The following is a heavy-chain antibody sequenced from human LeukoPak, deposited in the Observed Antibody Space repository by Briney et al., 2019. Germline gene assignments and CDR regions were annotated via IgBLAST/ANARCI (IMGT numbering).Heavy chain of an antibody. V-gene: IGHV4-4*07. D-gene: IGHD6-13*01. CDR3: ARVSTIAAAGIDY. CDR1: GGSISSYY. Sequence: PSETLSLTCTVSGGSISSYYWSWIRHPAGKGLEWIGRIYTSGSTNYNPSLKSRVTMSVDTSKNQFSLKLSSVTAADTAVYYCARVSTIAAAGIDYWGQGTLVTVSS. CDR2: IYTSGST. J-gene: IGHJ4*02.